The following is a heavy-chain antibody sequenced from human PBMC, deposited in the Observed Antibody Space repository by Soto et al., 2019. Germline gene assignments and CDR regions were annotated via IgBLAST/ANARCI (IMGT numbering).Heavy chain of an antibody. CDR1: GDSVSSGVYY. CDR3: ARGFSSVSMDA. J-gene: IGHJ6*02. CDR2: IYSSGSA. Sequence: SETLSLTCTVSGDSVSSGVYYWSWIRQPPGKGLEWIGYIYSSGSANYNPSLKSRVTISRDTSKNKISPKVASVTAADTAGYYCARGFSSVSMDAWGQGTTVTVSS. V-gene: IGHV4-61*08. D-gene: IGHD6-19*01.